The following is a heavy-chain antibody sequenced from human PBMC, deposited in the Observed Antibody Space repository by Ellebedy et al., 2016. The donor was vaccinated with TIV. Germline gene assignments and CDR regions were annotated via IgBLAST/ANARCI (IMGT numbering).Heavy chain of an antibody. CDR3: ARTRIAARRVGYYYYYYMDV. D-gene: IGHD6-6*01. J-gene: IGHJ6*03. CDR2: INHSGST. Sequence: SETLSLTXAVYGGSFSGYYWSWIRQPPGKGLEWIGEINHSGSTNYNPSLKSRVTISVDTSKNQFSLKLSSVTAADTAVYYCARTRIAARRVGYYYYYYMDVWGKGTTVTVSS. CDR1: GGSFSGYY. V-gene: IGHV4-34*01.